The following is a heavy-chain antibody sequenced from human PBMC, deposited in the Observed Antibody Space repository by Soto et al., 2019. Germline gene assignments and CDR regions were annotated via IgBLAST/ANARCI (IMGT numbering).Heavy chain of an antibody. Sequence: QVQLVQSGAEVKKPGASVKVSCKASGYTFTSYGISWVRQAPGQGLEWMGWISAYNGNTNYAQKLQGRVTMTTDTATRRAYMELRSLRGDDTAVYYCARDREYYASSGYDDAFDIWGQGTMVAVSS. V-gene: IGHV1-18*01. CDR3: ARDREYYASSGYDDAFDI. CDR2: ISAYNGNT. CDR1: GYTFTSYG. D-gene: IGHD3-22*01. J-gene: IGHJ3*02.